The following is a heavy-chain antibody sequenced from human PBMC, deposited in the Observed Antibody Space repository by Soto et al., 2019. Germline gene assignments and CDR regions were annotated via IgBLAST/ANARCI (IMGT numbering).Heavy chain of an antibody. Sequence: ASVKVSCKASGYTFTNYAMHWVRQAPGQRLDWMGWINPGNGNTKYSQRFQGRVTITRDTSASTACMELSSVRSEDSAVYYCARAPLAPAAMGYNWFDPWGQGTLVTVSS. V-gene: IGHV1-3*01. CDR1: GYTFTNYA. CDR3: ARAPLAPAAMGYNWFDP. D-gene: IGHD2-2*01. CDR2: INPGNGNT. J-gene: IGHJ5*02.